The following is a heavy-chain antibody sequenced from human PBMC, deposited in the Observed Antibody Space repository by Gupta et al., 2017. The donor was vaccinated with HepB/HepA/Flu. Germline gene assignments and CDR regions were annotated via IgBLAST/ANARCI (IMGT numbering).Heavy chain of an antibody. Sequence: EVQLLESGGGLVQPGGYLRLSCAASGFTFSSYAMSWVRQATGKGLGWGSAISGRVGSTYYADSVKGRFTISRDNSKTTLYLQMNSLRAEDTAVYYCAKFRPVRGVRGVRYYFDYWGQGTLVTVSS. J-gene: IGHJ4*02. CDR2: ISGRVGST. CDR3: AKFRPVRGVRGVRYYFDY. V-gene: IGHV3-23*01. CDR1: GFTFSSYA. D-gene: IGHD3-10*01.